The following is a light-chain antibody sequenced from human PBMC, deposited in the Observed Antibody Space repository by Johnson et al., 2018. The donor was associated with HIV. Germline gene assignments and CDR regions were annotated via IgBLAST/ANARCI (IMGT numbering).Light chain of an antibody. CDR2: ENN. J-gene: IGLJ1*01. Sequence: QSVLTQPPSVSAAPGQRVTISCSGSSSNIGNDSVSWYQQLPGTAPELLIYENNRRPSGIPDRFSGSKSGTSATLGITGLQTGDEADYYCGTWATSLSAGCLFGTWTKVTVL. V-gene: IGLV1-51*02. CDR3: GTWATSLSAGCL. CDR1: SSNIGNDS.